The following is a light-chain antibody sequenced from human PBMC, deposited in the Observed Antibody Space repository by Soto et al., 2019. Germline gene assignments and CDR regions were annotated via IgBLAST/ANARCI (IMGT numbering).Light chain of an antibody. V-gene: IGLV2-14*01. CDR3: SSYTSAGTPLG. CDR1: GSDVGGYNY. J-gene: IGLJ2*01. CDR2: DVS. Sequence: QSVLTQPASGSGSPGHSITISCTGTGSDVGGYNYVSWYQQHPGKAPKVMIYDVSNRPSGVSNRFSGPKSGNTASLTISGVQAEVEADYYCSSYTSAGTPLGFGGGTQLTVL.